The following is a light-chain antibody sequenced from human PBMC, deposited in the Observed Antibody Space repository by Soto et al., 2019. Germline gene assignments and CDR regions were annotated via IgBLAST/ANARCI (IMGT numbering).Light chain of an antibody. CDR3: SSYTSSITWV. CDR1: SSDVGGYNY. J-gene: IGLJ3*02. Sequence: QSVLTQPASVSGSPGQSITISCTGTSSDVGGYNYVSWYQQHPGKAPKLMMYEVSNRPSGVSNRFSGSKSGNTASLTISGLQAEDEADYYCSSYTSSITWVFGGGTKLTV. V-gene: IGLV2-14*01. CDR2: EVS.